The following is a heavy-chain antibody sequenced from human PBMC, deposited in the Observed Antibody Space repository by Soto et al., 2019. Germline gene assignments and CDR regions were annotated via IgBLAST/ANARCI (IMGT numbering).Heavy chain of an antibody. CDR2: ISGSDDST. CDR1: GFTFSSYA. J-gene: IGHJ4*02. CDR3: AKRSSSSTFDY. Sequence: EVQLLESGGGLVQPGESLRLSCAASGFTFSSYAMSWVRQAPGKGLEWVSVISGSDDSTYYVDCVKGRSTISRDNSKNTLYLQMNSLRAEDTAVYYCAKRSSSSTFDYWGQGNLVTVSS. V-gene: IGHV3-23*01. D-gene: IGHD6-6*01.